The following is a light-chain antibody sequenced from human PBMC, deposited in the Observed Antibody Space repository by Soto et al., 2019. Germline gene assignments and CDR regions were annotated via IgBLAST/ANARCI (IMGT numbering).Light chain of an antibody. J-gene: IGLJ2*01. CDR3: CSYTSSSTLL. V-gene: IGLV2-14*01. CDR2: DVG. CDR1: SSDIGGFNR. Sequence: QAALTQPASVSGSPGQSITISCTGTSSDIGGFNRVSWYQQHPGKAPKLMIFDVGYRPSGVSNRFSASKSGNTASLTISGLQAEDEADYYCCSYTSSSTLLFGGGTKLTVL.